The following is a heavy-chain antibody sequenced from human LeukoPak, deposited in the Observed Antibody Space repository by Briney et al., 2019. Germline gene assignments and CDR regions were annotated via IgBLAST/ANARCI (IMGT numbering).Heavy chain of an antibody. V-gene: IGHV4-4*02. Sequence: SETLSLTCGVSGGSINSGDWWTWVRQPPGKGLEWIGEIYHDGNTYYNPSLESRVTISVDKSKNQFSLTLSSVTAADTAVYYCASNQGMGAYFDSWGQGTLVTVSS. J-gene: IGHJ4*02. CDR1: GGSINSGDW. CDR3: ASNQGMGAYFDS. CDR2: IYHDGNT. D-gene: IGHD1-26*01.